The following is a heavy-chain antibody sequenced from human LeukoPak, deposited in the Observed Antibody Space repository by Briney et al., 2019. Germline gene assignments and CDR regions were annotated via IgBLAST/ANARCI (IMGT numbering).Heavy chain of an antibody. CDR2: VHSSRGS. CDR3: ARENWNYGEDF. D-gene: IGHD1-7*01. J-gene: IGHJ4*02. V-gene: IGHV4-4*07. Sequence: SETLSLTCTVSGGSITNYYWSWIRQPAGKGLEWIGRVHSSRGSNYNPSLKSRVTMSVDTSKSQVSLKSISVTAADTAVYYCARENWNYGEDFWGQGTLVTVSS. CDR1: GGSITNYY.